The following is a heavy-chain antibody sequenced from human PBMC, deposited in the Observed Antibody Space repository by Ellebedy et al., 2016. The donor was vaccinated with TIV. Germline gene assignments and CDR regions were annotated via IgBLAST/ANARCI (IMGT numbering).Heavy chain of an antibody. Sequence: GGSLRLSXAASGFTFSSYWMHWVRQAPGKGLVWVSHISIYGSITRYADSVKGRFTISRDNAKNTLYLQMNSLTAEDTAVYYCTRDLYDYGSGVPGYWGQGTLVTVSS. J-gene: IGHJ4*02. CDR3: TRDLYDYGSGVPGY. CDR1: GFTFSSYW. V-gene: IGHV3-74*01. D-gene: IGHD3-10*01. CDR2: ISIYGSIT.